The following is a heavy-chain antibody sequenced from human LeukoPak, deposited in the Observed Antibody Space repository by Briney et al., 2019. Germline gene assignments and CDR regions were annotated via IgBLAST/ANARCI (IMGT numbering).Heavy chain of an antibody. CDR1: GGTFSSYA. CDR3: ARPHAHYCSSTSCDSGWFDP. D-gene: IGHD2-2*02. Sequence: ASVKVSCKASGGTFSSYAISWVRQAPGQGLEWMGGIIPIFGTANYAQKFQGRVTITADKSTSTAYMELRSLRSDDTAVYYCARPHAHYCSSTSCDSGWFDPWGQGTLVTVSS. V-gene: IGHV1-69*06. J-gene: IGHJ5*02. CDR2: IIPIFGTA.